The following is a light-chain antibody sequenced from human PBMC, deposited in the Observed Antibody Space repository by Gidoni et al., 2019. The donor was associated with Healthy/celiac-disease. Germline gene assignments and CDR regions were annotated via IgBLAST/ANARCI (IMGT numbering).Light chain of an antibody. V-gene: IGKV2-28*01. Sequence: DIVMTQSPLSLPVTPGEPASISCRSSHSLLHSNGYNYLDWYLQKPGQSPQLLIYLGSNRASGVHDRFSGSGSGTDFTLKISRVEAEDVGVYYCMQALQTPWTFGQGTKVEIK. CDR1: HSLLHSNGYNY. CDR3: MQALQTPWT. J-gene: IGKJ1*01. CDR2: LGS.